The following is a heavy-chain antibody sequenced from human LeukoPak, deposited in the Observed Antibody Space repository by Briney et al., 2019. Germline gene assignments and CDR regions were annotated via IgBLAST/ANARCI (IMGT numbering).Heavy chain of an antibody. V-gene: IGHV3-30-3*01. CDR1: GFPSNSFP. CDR3: ARAVVSSSRGFDY. CDR2: ISSDGATK. J-gene: IGHJ4*02. D-gene: IGHD6-6*01. Sequence: AGGSLRLSCEASGFPSNSFPLHWVRQSPGKGLEWVALISSDGATKHYADSVKGRFTISRDNAKNSLYLQMNSLRAEDTAVYYCARAVVSSSRGFDYWGQGTLVTVSS.